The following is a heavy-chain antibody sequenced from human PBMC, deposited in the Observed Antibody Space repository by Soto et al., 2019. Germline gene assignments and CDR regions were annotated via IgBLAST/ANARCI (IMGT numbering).Heavy chain of an antibody. J-gene: IGHJ6*03. CDR1: GGSISSYY. Sequence: SETLSLTCTVSGGSISSYYWSWIRQPPGKGLEWIGYIYYSGSTNYNPSLKSRVTISVDTSKNQFSLKLSSVTAADTAVYYCAREVESAAYYYYYMDVWGKGTTVTVSS. CDR2: IYYSGST. V-gene: IGHV4-59*01. CDR3: AREVESAAYYYYYMDV.